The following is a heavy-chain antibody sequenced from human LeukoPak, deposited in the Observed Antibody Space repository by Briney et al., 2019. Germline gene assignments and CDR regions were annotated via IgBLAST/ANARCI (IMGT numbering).Heavy chain of an antibody. D-gene: IGHD6-13*01. CDR3: ATEAPLSSSWEGWFDP. CDR2: INPNSGGT. CDR1: GYTFTGYY. J-gene: IGHJ5*02. V-gene: IGHV1-2*04. Sequence: ASVKVSCKASGYTFTGYYMHWVRQAPGQGLEWMGWINPNSGGTNYAQKFQGWVTMTRDTSISTAYMELSSLRSEDTAVYYCATEAPLSSSWEGWFDPWGQGTLVTVSS.